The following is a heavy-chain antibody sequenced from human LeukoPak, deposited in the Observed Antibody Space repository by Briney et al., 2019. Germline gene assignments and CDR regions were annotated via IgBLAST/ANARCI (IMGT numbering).Heavy chain of an antibody. Sequence: SETLSLTRTVSGGSISSTNHYWGWIRQPPGKGLEWIGTIYYSGTTYYSSSLQSRVTISVDTSKNRFSLKLSSVTAADTAVYYCARDRLWGYYYMDVWGKGTTVTVSS. CDR3: ARDRLWGYYYMDV. CDR1: GGSISSTNHY. CDR2: IYYSGTT. V-gene: IGHV4-39*07. D-gene: IGHD7-27*01. J-gene: IGHJ6*03.